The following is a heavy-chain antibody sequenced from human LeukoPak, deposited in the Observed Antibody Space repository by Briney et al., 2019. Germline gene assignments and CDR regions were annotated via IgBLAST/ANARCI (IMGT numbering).Heavy chain of an antibody. CDR2: IYDSGST. D-gene: IGHD6-19*01. Sequence: SETLSLTCTVAGGSISSSSYYWGWIRQPPGKGLEWIGRIYDSGSTYYNPSLKSRVTISVDTSKNQFSLKLSSVTAADTAVYYCASSGWYQRGQNWFDPWGQGTLVTVSS. CDR3: ASSGWYQRGQNWFDP. J-gene: IGHJ5*02. V-gene: IGHV4-39*01. CDR1: GGSISSSSYY.